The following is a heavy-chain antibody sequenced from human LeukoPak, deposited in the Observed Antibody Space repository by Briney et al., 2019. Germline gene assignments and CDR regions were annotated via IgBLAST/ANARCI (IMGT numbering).Heavy chain of an antibody. V-gene: IGHV1-18*01. D-gene: IGHD3-10*01. CDR2: ISAYNGNT. J-gene: IGHJ6*02. Sequence: GASVKVSCKASGYTFTSSYDINWVRQAPGQGLEWMGWISAYNGNTNYAQKLQGRVTMTTDTSTSTAYMELRSLRSDDTAVYYCASGGYYGSGTLYGTMPYGMDVWGQGTTVTVSS. CDR3: ASGGYYGSGTLYGTMPYGMDV. CDR1: GYTFTSSYD.